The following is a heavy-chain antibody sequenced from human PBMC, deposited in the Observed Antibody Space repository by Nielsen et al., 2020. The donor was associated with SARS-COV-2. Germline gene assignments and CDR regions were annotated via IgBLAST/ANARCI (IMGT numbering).Heavy chain of an antibody. CDR1: GFTFSSYA. J-gene: IGHJ6*02. V-gene: IGHV3-23*01. CDR2: ISGSGGST. CDR3: AKDTSGYSSSWYPLLYYGMDV. D-gene: IGHD6-13*01. Sequence: GESLKISCAASGFTFSSYAMSWVRQAPGKGLEWVSAISGSGGSTYYADSVKGRFTISRDNSKNTLYLQMNSLRAEDTAVYYCAKDTSGYSSSWYPLLYYGMDVWGQGTTVTVSS.